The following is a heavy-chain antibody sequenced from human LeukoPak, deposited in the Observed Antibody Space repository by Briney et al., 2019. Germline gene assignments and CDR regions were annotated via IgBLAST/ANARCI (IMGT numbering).Heavy chain of an antibody. CDR3: ARDSPTMIYAFDI. V-gene: IGHV3-9*01. Sequence: GGSLRLSCAASGFTFDDYAMHWVRQAPGKGLEWVSGISWNSGSIGYADSVKGRFTISRDNAKNSLYLQMNSLRAEDTAVYYCARDSPTMIYAFDIWGQGTMVTVSS. CDR2: ISWNSGSI. D-gene: IGHD3-22*01. J-gene: IGHJ3*02. CDR1: GFTFDDYA.